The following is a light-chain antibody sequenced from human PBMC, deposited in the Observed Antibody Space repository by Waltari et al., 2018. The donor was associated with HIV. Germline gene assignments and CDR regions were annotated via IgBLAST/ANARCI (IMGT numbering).Light chain of an antibody. Sequence: SSALTQTPSVSVSPGQTATITCSGEAFPSRYAHWYHQRAGQAPFLVIYQDHKRPSGLPDRFSGSSSGTVLTLTISGVQTEDEGDYYCQTPDTNGVVVFGGGTKVTVL. CDR3: QTPDTNGVVV. CDR2: QDH. V-gene: IGLV3-25*03. J-gene: IGLJ2*01. CDR1: AFPSRY.